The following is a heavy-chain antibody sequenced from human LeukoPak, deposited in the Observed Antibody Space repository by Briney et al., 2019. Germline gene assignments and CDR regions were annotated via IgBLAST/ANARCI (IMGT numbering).Heavy chain of an antibody. CDR2: INSKGDNI. J-gene: IGHJ3*02. Sequence: PGGSLRLSCVGSGFTFSDHFMSWIRQVPGKEPEWLSYINSKGDNILYRDSVKGRFTISRDNSKNTLYLQMNSLRAEDTAVYYCARDPGIAAQEDAFDIWGQGTMVTVSS. D-gene: IGHD6-6*01. CDR1: GFTFSDHF. CDR3: ARDPGIAAQEDAFDI. V-gene: IGHV3-11*04.